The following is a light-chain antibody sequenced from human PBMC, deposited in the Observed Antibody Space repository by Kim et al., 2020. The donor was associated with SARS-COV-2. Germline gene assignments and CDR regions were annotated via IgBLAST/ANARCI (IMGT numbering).Light chain of an antibody. CDR2: CSC. J-gene: IGKJ2*01. V-gene: IGKV3-20*01. CDR3: QQYTRSPPAYT. Sequence: PGERGTLALRASQCLSSEELAWVQQAISQPPGLLIFCSCNRAAGIPDRFSGSGSGTDFTLTISRLEPEDFAVYYCQQYTRSPPAYTFGQGTKLEI. CDR1: QCLSSEE.